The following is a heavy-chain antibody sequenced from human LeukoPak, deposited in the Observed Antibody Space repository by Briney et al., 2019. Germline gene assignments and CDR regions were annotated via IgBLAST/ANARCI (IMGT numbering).Heavy chain of an antibody. Sequence: GGSLRLSCAASGFTFSSYGMHWVRQAPGKGLEWVAVIWYDGSNKYYADSVKGRFTISRDNSKNALYLQMNSLRAEDTAVYYCARGGDRSAATYYYYGTDVWGQGTTVTVPS. J-gene: IGHJ6*02. D-gene: IGHD2-15*01. V-gene: IGHV3-33*01. CDR2: IWYDGSNK. CDR3: ARGGDRSAATYYYYGTDV. CDR1: GFTFSSYG.